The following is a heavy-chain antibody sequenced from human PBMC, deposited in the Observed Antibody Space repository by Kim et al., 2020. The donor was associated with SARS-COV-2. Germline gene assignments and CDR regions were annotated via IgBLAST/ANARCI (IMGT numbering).Heavy chain of an antibody. J-gene: IGHJ6*02. CDR3: ARALDFVEGSSWPYYYYYGMDV. Sequence: SETLSLTCTVSGGSISSSSYYWGWIRQPPGKGLEWIGSIYYSGSTYYNPSLKSRVTISVDTSKNQFSLKLSSVTAADTAVYYCARALDFVEGSSWPYYYYYGMDVWGQGTTVTVSS. D-gene: IGHD6-13*01. V-gene: IGHV4-39*07. CDR1: GGSISSSSYY. CDR2: IYYSGST.